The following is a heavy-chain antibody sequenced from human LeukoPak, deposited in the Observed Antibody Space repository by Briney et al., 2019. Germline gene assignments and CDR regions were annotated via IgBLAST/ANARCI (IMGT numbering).Heavy chain of an antibody. Sequence: QPGGSLRLSCAASGFTFSRYWMHWVRQAPGKGLVWVSHISSDGSSTNYADSVKGRFTISRDNAKNTLYLQMNSLRAEDTAVYYCARGPGTAVNYLVDDWGQGTLVTVSS. J-gene: IGHJ4*02. V-gene: IGHV3-74*01. CDR2: ISSDGSST. CDR3: ARGPGTAVNYLVDD. CDR1: GFTFSRYW. D-gene: IGHD4-23*01.